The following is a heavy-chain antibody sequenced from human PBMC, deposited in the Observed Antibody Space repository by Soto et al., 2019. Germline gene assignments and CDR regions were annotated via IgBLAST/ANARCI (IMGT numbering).Heavy chain of an antibody. D-gene: IGHD2-8*01. J-gene: IGHJ3*02. CDR3: VRQGFYCENSVCYTSACAFDI. CDR1: GFTFSDYY. Sequence: QEQLVESGGGLVKPGGSLRLSCAASGFTFSDYYMSWIRQAPGKGLEWVSYISYTSTYKNYADAVKGRFTISRDNAKNSLYLQMNSLGDEDTAVFYCVRQGFYCENSVCYTSACAFDIWGRGTMVTVSS. V-gene: IGHV3-11*06. CDR2: ISYTSTYK.